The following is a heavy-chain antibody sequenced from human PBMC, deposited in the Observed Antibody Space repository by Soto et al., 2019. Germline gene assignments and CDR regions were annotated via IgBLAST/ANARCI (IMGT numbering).Heavy chain of an antibody. CDR2: ISYDGSNK. CDR1: GFTFSSYA. V-gene: IGHV3-30-3*01. J-gene: IGHJ4*02. CDR3: ASAGLEMDPVDY. D-gene: IGHD2-2*03. Sequence: QVQLVESGGGVVQPGRSLRLSCAASGFTFSSYAMHWVRQAPGKGLEWVAVISYDGSNKYYADSVKGRFTISRDNSKNTLYLQMNSLRAEDTAVYHCASAGLEMDPVDYWGQGTLVTVSS.